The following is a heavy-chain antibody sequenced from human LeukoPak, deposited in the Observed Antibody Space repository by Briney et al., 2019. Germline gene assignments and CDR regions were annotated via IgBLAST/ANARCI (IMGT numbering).Heavy chain of an antibody. CDR2: ISAYNGNT. D-gene: IGHD1-20*01. CDR3: ARVGPYNWNDLFDY. Sequence: ASVKVSCKASGYTFTSYGISWERQAPGQGLEWMGWISAYNGNTNYAQKLQGRVTMTTDTSTSTAYMELRSLRSDDTAVYYCARVGPYNWNDLFDYWGQGTLVTVSS. CDR1: GYTFTSYG. V-gene: IGHV1-18*01. J-gene: IGHJ4*02.